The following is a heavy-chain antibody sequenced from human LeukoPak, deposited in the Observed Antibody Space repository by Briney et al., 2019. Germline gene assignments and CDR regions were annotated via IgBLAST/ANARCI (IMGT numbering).Heavy chain of an antibody. D-gene: IGHD3-22*01. CDR1: GFTFSSYS. CDR3: ARDGRPVVVVHIDY. CDR2: ISSSSSYI. V-gene: IGHV3-21*01. J-gene: IGHJ4*02. Sequence: GGSLRLSCAASGFTFSSYSMHWVRQAPGKELEWVSSISSSSSYIYYADSVKGRFTISRDNAKNSLYLQMNSLRAEDTAVYYCARDGRPVVVVHIDYWGQGTLVTVSS.